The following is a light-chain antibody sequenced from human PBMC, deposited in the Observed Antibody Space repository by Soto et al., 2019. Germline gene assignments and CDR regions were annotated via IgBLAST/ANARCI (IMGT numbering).Light chain of an antibody. V-gene: IGLV2-14*01. Sequence: QSALTQPASVSGSHGQSITISCTGSSRDIGDYNYVSWYQQHPDKAPKLMIYDVSNRPSGVSNRFSGSKSGNTASLTISGLQAEDEARYFRSSYRSGSTLVIFGGGTKLTVL. J-gene: IGLJ2*01. CDR3: SSYRSGSTLVI. CDR2: DVS. CDR1: SRDIGDYNY.